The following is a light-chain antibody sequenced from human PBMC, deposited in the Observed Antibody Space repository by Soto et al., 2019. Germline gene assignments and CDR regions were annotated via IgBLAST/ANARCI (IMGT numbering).Light chain of an antibody. Sequence: QSVLTQPAPVSGAPGQALTLSCTGTSSYVGGYNYVSWYQQHPGKAPKLMIYDVSNRPSGVSNRFSGSKSGNTASLTISGLQAEDEADYYCSSYTSSSSYVFGTGTKVTVL. CDR1: SSYVGGYNY. V-gene: IGLV2-14*01. CDR3: SSYTSSSSYV. CDR2: DVS. J-gene: IGLJ1*01.